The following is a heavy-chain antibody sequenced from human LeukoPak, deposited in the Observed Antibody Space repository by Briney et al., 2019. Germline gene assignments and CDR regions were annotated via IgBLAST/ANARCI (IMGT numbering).Heavy chain of an antibody. D-gene: IGHD5-18*01. CDR1: GGAVSSYA. Sequence: ASVKVSCKASGGAVSSYAINWVRQAPGQGLEWMGRVIPILPISTYAQKFQGRVTITADKSTGTVHMELHSLRSEDTALYYCARYVDTAMGIWSPYYYFDYWGQGTLVTVSS. CDR3: ARYVDTAMGIWSPYYYFDY. J-gene: IGHJ4*02. CDR2: VIPILPIS. V-gene: IGHV1-69*04.